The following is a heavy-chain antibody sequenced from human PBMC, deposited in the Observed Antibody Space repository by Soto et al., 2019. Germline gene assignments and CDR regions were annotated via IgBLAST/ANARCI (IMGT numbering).Heavy chain of an antibody. CDR1: GFTFSSYG. CDR2: ISYDENNK. D-gene: IGHD7-27*01. J-gene: IGHJ4*02. Sequence: QVQLVESGGGVVQPGRSLRISCAVSGFTFSSYGMHWVRQAPGKGLEWVALISYDENNKYYADSVKGRFTISRDNSQKTLFLQMNSLRAEDTALYYCAKAKMGISHSFDFWGQGTLVTVSS. CDR3: AKAKMGISHSFDF. V-gene: IGHV3-30*18.